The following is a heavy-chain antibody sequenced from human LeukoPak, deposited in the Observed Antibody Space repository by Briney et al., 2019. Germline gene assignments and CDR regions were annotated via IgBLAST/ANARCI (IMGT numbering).Heavy chain of an antibody. CDR2: INPYSGDT. Sequence: ASVKVSCKASGYTFTGYHIHWVRQAPGQGLGLMGRINPYSGDTNFAQKFQGRVTMTRDTSITTAYMDLSSLTPDDTAVYFCARDQGSLTRSWYTGYWGQGTQVTVSS. CDR1: GYTFTGYH. CDR3: ARDQGSLTRSWYTGY. J-gene: IGHJ4*02. D-gene: IGHD6-13*01. V-gene: IGHV1-2*06.